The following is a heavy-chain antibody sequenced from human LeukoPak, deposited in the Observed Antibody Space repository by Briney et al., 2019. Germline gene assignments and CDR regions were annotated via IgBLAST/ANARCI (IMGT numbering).Heavy chain of an antibody. CDR3: ARDPLGSYHTGYFDY. J-gene: IGHJ4*02. CDR1: GFTFSSYE. D-gene: IGHD3-10*01. V-gene: IGHV3-48*03. CDR2: IGSSGRIT. Sequence: PGGSLRLSCAASGFTFSSYEMNWVRQAPGKGLEWVSYIGSSGRITYHADSVKGRFTISRDNAKNSLYLQMSSLRAEDTAVYYCARDPLGSYHTGYFDYWGQGTLVTVSS.